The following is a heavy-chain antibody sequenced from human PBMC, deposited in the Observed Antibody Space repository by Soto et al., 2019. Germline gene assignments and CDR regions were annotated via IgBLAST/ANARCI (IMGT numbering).Heavy chain of an antibody. CDR3: AKDHRNGGTRVDY. J-gene: IGHJ4*02. D-gene: IGHD1-1*01. Sequence: QVQLVESGGGVVQPGRSLRLSCAASRFSFRAHGMHWVRQAPGKGLECVAFISYDGSNSYYADSLKGRFTISRDNSNDALYLQMSSLRPEDTAVYFCAKDHRNGGTRVDYWGQGTLVTVSS. CDR1: RFSFRAHG. V-gene: IGHV3-30*18. CDR2: ISYDGSNS.